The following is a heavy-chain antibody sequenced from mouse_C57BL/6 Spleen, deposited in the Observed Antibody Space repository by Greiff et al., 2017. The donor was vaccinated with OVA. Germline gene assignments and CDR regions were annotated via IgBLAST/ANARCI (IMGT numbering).Heavy chain of an antibody. V-gene: IGHV1-72*01. Sequence: QVHVKQPGAELVKPGASVKLSCKASGYTFTSYWMHWVKQRPGRGLEWIGRIDPNSGGTKYNEKFKSKATLTVDKPSSTAYMQLSSLTSEDSAVYYGARIGTGDGYYGGFAYWGQGTLVTVSA. CDR1: GYTFTSYW. J-gene: IGHJ3*01. D-gene: IGHD2-3*01. CDR3: ARIGTGDGYYGGFAY. CDR2: IDPNSGGT.